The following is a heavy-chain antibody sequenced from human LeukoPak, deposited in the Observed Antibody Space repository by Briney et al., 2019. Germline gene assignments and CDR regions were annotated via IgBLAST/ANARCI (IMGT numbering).Heavy chain of an antibody. Sequence: GGSLRLSCAASGFTFSSYHMHWVRQAPGKGLEWVAVIWYDGTNKYYADSVKGRFTISRDTSKNTLFLQMDSLRAEDTAVYYCARGHPGKFDYWGQGTLATVSS. V-gene: IGHV3-33*01. D-gene: IGHD1-14*01. J-gene: IGHJ4*02. CDR3: ARGHPGKFDY. CDR1: GFTFSSYH. CDR2: IWYDGTNK.